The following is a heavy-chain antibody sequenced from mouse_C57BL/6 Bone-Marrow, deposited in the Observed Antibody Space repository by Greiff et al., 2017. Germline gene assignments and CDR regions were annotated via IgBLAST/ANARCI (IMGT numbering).Heavy chain of an antibody. J-gene: IGHJ4*01. CDR1: GYTFTDYY. CDR3: SRRRVFYYAMDY. V-gene: IGHV1-76*01. CDR2: IYPGSGNT. Sequence: VHLVESGAELVRPGASVKLSCKASGYTFTDYYINWVKQRPGQGLEWIARIYPGSGNTYYNEKFKGKATLTAEKSSITAYMQLSSLTSEDSAVYFCSRRRVFYYAMDYWGQGTSVTVSS.